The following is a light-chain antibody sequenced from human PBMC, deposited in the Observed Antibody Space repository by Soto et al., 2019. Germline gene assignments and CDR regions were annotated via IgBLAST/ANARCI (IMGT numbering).Light chain of an antibody. CDR3: TSYTASSPFYA. CDR1: RTDGDGHDY. V-gene: IGLV2-14*03. J-gene: IGLJ1*01. CDR2: DVY. Sequence: QSVLAQPASVSGSPGQSIAISCIGVRTDGDGHDYVSWYQQHPGQAPQLIIYDVYNRPSGVSDRFSGSKSGYTASLIISGLQAEDEADYFCTSYTASSPFYAFGAGTKVTVL.